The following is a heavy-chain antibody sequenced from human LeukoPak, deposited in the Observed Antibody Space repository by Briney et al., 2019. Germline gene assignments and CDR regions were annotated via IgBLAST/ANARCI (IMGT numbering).Heavy chain of an antibody. Sequence: ASVKVSCKASGYTFSSRAINWVRQAPGQGLEYMGWIDTKTGNPTYAQGFTGRFVFSLDTSVSTAYLQISSLKAEDTAVYYCAIHPSDSSGYFSYWGQGALVTVSS. CDR2: IDTKTGNP. CDR1: GYTFSSRA. V-gene: IGHV7-4-1*02. CDR3: AIHPSDSSGYFSY. D-gene: IGHD3-22*01. J-gene: IGHJ4*02.